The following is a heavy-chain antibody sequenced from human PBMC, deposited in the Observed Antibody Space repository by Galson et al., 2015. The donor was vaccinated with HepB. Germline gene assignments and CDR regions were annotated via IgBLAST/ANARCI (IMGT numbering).Heavy chain of an antibody. CDR1: GFTFSSYG. CDR2: IPYDGSNK. Sequence: SLRLSCAASGFTFSSYGMHWVRQAPGKGLEWMSFIPYDGSNKYYADSVKGRFTISRDNSKNTLYLQMNSLRAEGTAVYYCAKDLTYSSAWYGGFHYWGQGTLVTVSS. D-gene: IGHD6-19*01. J-gene: IGHJ4*02. V-gene: IGHV3-30*02. CDR3: AKDLTYSSAWYGGFHY.